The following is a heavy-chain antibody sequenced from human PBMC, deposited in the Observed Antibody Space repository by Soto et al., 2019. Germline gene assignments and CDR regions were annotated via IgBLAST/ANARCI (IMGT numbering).Heavy chain of an antibody. CDR1: GFTFSSYW. V-gene: IGHV3-74*01. CDR2: INDDGTIT. Sequence: GGSLRLSCAASGFTFSSYWMHWVRQAPGKGLVWVSRINDDGTITTYADSVEGRFTISRDNAKDTLYLQMNSLRADDTAVYYCARVRGITIANWFDPWGQGTLVTVSS. D-gene: IGHD3-10*01. CDR3: ARVRGITIANWFDP. J-gene: IGHJ5*02.